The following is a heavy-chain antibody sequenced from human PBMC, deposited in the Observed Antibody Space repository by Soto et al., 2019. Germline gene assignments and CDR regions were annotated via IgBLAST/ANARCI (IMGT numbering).Heavy chain of an antibody. J-gene: IGHJ6*02. D-gene: IGHD3-3*01. CDR2: IIPIFGTA. CDR3: ARRGITIFGVGDYYGMDV. V-gene: IGHV1-69*13. Sequence: SVKVSCKASGGTFSSYAISWVRQAPGQGLEWMGGIIPIFGTANYAQKFQGRVTITADESASTAYMELSSLRSEDTAVYYCARRGITIFGVGDYYGMDVWGQGTTVTVSS. CDR1: GGTFSSYA.